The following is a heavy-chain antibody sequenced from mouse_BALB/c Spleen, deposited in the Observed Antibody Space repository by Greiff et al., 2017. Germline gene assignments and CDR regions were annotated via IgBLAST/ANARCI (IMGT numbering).Heavy chain of an antibody. V-gene: IGHV5-6-3*01. CDR2: INSNGGST. D-gene: IGHD1-1*01. CDR1: GFTFSSYG. J-gene: IGHJ3*01. Sequence: EVQRVESGGGLVQPGGSLKLSCAASGFTFSSYGMSWVRQTPDKRLELVATINSNGGSTYYPDSVKGRFTISRDNAKNTLYLQMSSLKSEDTAMYYCARGPYYGSSYEAWFAYWGQGTLVTVSA. CDR3: ARGPYYGSSYEAWFAY.